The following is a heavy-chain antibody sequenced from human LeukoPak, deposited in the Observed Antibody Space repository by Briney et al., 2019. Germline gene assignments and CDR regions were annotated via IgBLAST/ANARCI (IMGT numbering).Heavy chain of an antibody. Sequence: GGSLRLSCSASGFTFSGYAMHWVRQAPGKGLEYVSAISSNGGSTYYADSVKGRFTISRDNSKNTLYLQMSSLRAEDTAVYYCVKPQPGGGFDYWGQGTLVTVSS. CDR3: VKPQPGGGFDY. D-gene: IGHD1-14*01. CDR2: ISSNGGST. V-gene: IGHV3-64D*09. J-gene: IGHJ4*02. CDR1: GFTFSGYA.